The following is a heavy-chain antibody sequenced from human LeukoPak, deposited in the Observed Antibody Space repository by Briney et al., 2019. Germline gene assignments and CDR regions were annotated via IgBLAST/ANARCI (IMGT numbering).Heavy chain of an antibody. Sequence: GGSLRLSCAASGFTVSSSYMNWVRQAPGKGLEWVAVISYDGSNKYYADSVKGRFTISRDNSKNTLYLQMNSLRAEDTAVYYCARKQFGFDYWGQGTLVTVSS. D-gene: IGHD3-10*01. CDR1: GFTVSSSY. CDR2: ISYDGSNK. V-gene: IGHV3-30-3*01. CDR3: ARKQFGFDY. J-gene: IGHJ4*02.